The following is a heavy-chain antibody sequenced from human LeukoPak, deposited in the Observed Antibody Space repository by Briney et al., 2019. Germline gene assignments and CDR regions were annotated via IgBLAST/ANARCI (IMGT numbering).Heavy chain of an antibody. D-gene: IGHD3-10*01. J-gene: IGHJ4*02. CDR2: IKSSGGDT. V-gene: IGHV3-23*01. CDR1: GFTFSSYA. Sequence: GGSLRLSCAASGFTFSSYAMSWVRQAPGKGLEWVSRIKSSGGDTYYIDSVKGRFTISRDDSRNTLYLQMNSLRAEDTAAYYCARDYRSGNYLPLGYWGQGTLVTVSS. CDR3: ARDYRSGNYLPLGY.